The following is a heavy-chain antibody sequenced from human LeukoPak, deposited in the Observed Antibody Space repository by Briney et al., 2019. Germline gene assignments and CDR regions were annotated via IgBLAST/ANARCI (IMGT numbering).Heavy chain of an antibody. CDR2: INTKSGRA. Sequence: ASVKVSCKTSGYSFTDYYIHWVRQAPGQGLEWMGWINTKSGRASSARKFQGRVTMTRDPSITTVYMDMAWLTSDDTAIYFCARADFIDAGPYLIGPWGQGTLVTVSS. CDR3: ARADFIDAGPYLIGP. V-gene: IGHV1-2*02. J-gene: IGHJ5*02. D-gene: IGHD3-3*01. CDR1: GYSFTDYY.